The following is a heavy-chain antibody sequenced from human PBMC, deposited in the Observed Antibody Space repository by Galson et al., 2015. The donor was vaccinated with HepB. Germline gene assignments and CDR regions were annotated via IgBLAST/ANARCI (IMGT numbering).Heavy chain of an antibody. J-gene: IGHJ4*02. Sequence: SGAEVKKSGESLKISCKGSGYSFTGYYIAWVRQMPGKGLEWMGIVYPGDSDTTYNPSFQGQVTISADRSVGTASLQWNSLKASGTAIYYRARVWLYYFDFWGQGTLVTVSS. V-gene: IGHV5-51*01. CDR1: GYSFTGYY. D-gene: IGHD5-12*01. CDR2: VYPGDSDT. CDR3: ARVWLYYFDF.